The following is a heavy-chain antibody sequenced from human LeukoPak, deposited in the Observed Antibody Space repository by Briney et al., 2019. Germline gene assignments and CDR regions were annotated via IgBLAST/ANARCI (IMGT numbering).Heavy chain of an antibody. D-gene: IGHD5-18*01. CDR2: IRYDGSNK. Sequence: GGSLRLSCAASGFTFSSYGMHWVRQAPGRGLEWVAFIRYDGSNKYYADSVKGRFTISRDNSKNTLYLQMNSLRAEDTAVYYCASGYSYGYGYFDYWGQGTLVTVSS. CDR1: GFTFSSYG. J-gene: IGHJ4*02. V-gene: IGHV3-30*02. CDR3: ASGYSYGYGYFDY.